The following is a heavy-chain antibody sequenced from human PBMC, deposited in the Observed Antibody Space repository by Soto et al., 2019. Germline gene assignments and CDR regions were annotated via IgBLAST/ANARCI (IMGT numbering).Heavy chain of an antibody. J-gene: IGHJ6*01. V-gene: IGHV1-69*06. CDR1: GGTFSSYA. CDR2: IIPIFGTA. CDR3: ARGTAPSGGWGDLSYYYGVGV. Sequence: ASVEVSCKASGGTFSSYAISWVRQAPGQGLEWMGGIIPIFGTANYAQKFQGRVTITADKSTSPAYVELSSLRYEDTAVYYCARGTAPSGGWGDLSYYYGVGV. D-gene: IGHD6-19*01.